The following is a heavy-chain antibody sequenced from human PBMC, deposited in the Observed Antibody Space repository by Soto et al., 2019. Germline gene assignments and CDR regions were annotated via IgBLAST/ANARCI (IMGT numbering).Heavy chain of an antibody. Sequence: PGGSLRLSCVGSGFTFSDHYIDWVRQAPGKGLEWVGRIRKQANIYTTHYAASVQGRFTISRDDPKNSLYLQMNSLKTEDTAVYYCARSGSSTSCYDYWGRGTLVTVSS. J-gene: IGHJ4*02. D-gene: IGHD2-2*01. CDR3: ARSGSSTSCYDY. CDR1: GFTFSDHY. CDR2: IRKQANIYTT. V-gene: IGHV3-72*01.